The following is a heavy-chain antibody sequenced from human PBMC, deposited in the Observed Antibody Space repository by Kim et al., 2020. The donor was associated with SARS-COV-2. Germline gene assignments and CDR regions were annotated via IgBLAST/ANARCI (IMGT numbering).Heavy chain of an antibody. J-gene: IGHJ4*02. CDR3: ARDLLPIIAAQSNTNFDY. D-gene: IGHD6-13*01. Sequence: ASVKVSCKASGYTFTSYAMHWVRQAPGQRLEWMGWINAGNGNTKYSQKFQGRVTITRDTSASTAYMELSSLRSEDTAVYYCARDLLPIIAAQSNTNFDYWGQGTLVTVSS. CDR2: INAGNGNT. V-gene: IGHV1-3*01. CDR1: GYTFTSYA.